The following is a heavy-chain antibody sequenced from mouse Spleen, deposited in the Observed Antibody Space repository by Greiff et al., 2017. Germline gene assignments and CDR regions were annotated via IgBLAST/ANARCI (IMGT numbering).Heavy chain of an antibody. CDR2: IDPETGGT. J-gene: IGHJ2*01. D-gene: IGHD1-2*01. CDR1: GYTFTDYE. CDR3: TRSRFTTATSDY. Sequence: VQLQESGAELVRPGASVTLSCKASGYTFTDYEMHWVKQTPVHGLEWIGAIDPETGGTAYNQKFKGKAILTADKSSSTAYMELRSLTSEDSAVYYCTRSRFTTATSDYWGQGTTLTVSS. V-gene: IGHV1-15*01.